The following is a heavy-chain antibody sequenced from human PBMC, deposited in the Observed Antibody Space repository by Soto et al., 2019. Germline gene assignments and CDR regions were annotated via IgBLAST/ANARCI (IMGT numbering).Heavy chain of an antibody. CDR2: IYWDDDK. Sequence: QITLKESGPTLVKPTQPLTLTCTFSGFSLSTSGVGVGWIRQPAGKAPEWLALIYWDDDKRYSPSLNSRLTITKDTSKNQVVLTMTNMDPVDTATYYCTHTMLYCTGGSCTTWFDYWGQGTLVTVSS. CDR3: THTMLYCTGGSCTTWFDY. V-gene: IGHV2-5*02. CDR1: GFSLSTSGVG. D-gene: IGHD2-15*01. J-gene: IGHJ4*02.